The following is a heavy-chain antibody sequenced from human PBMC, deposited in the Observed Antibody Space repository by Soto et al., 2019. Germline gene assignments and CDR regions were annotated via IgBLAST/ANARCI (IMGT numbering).Heavy chain of an antibody. CDR1: GGSISSGGYY. CDR2: IYYSGST. J-gene: IGHJ6*02. CDR3: ARDKLLEDDYYYYGMDV. D-gene: IGHD2-15*01. V-gene: IGHV4-31*03. Sequence: SETLSLTCTVSGGSISSGGYYWSWIRQHPGKGLEWIGYIYYSGSTYYNPSLKSRVTISVDTSKNQFSLKLSSVTAADTAVYYCARDKLLEDDYYYYGMDVWGQGTTVTVSS.